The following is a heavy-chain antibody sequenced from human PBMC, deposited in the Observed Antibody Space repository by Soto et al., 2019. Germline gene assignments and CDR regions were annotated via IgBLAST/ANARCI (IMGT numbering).Heavy chain of an antibody. V-gene: IGHV3-23*01. CDR3: AKVGEYYDILTGYYYYFDY. CDR1: GFTFSSYA. D-gene: IGHD3-9*01. J-gene: IGHJ4*02. Sequence: PGGSLSLSCAASGFTFSSYAMSWVRQAPGKGLEWVSAISGSGGSTYYADSVKGRFTISRDNSKNTLYLQMNSLRAEDTAVYYCAKVGEYYDILTGYYYYFDYWGQGTLVTVSS. CDR2: ISGSGGST.